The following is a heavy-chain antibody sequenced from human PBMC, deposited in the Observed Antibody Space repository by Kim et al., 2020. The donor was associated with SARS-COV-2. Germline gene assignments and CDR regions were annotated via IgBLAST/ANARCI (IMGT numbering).Heavy chain of an antibody. J-gene: IGHJ4*02. CDR3: ARRQVTSGWYYFDY. D-gene: IGHD6-19*01. V-gene: IGHV3-74*01. Sequence: SYGDSVKGRFTISRDNAKNTLYLQMNSLTAEDTAVYYCARRQVTSGWYYFDYWGQGTLVTVSS.